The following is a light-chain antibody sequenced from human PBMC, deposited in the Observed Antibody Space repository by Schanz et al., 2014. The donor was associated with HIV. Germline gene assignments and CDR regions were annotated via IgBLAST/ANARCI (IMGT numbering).Light chain of an antibody. CDR1: SGDAGRYDY. V-gene: IGLV2-14*03. CDR3: SSYTTSSTLV. CDR2: DVT. J-gene: IGLJ2*01. Sequence: QSALTQPASVSGSLGQSITISCTGTSGDAGRYDYLSWYQQHPGQAPKLLIYDVTYRPSGISNRFSGSKSGYTASLTISGLQAEDEADYYCSSYTTSSTLVFGGGTKLTVL.